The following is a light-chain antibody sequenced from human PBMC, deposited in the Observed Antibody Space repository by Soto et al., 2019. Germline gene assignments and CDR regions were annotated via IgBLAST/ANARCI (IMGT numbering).Light chain of an antibody. Sequence: IQLTQSPSTLSGSVGDSVTVAXRASLTISLWFAWYQQKPGXAPKXXXGPXSSLQRGGPSRLSGSGSATDFTLTISSMQPEYFANYYFLQDYNDTRTVGQGTKVDI. CDR3: LQDYNDTRT. CDR2: PXS. J-gene: IGKJ1*01. CDR1: LTISLW. V-gene: IGKV1-6*01.